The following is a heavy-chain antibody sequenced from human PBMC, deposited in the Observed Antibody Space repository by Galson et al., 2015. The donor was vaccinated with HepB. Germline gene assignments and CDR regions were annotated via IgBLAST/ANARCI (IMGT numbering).Heavy chain of an antibody. V-gene: IGHV3-21*01. CDR1: GFTFSSYS. D-gene: IGHD3-22*01. CDR2: ISSSSSYI. CDR3: ARDSLDYYDSSGYYGEIDYFDY. J-gene: IGHJ4*02. Sequence: SLRLSCAASGFTFSSYSMNWVRQAPGKGLEWVSSISSSSSYIYYADSVKGRFTISRDNAKNSLYLQMNSLRAEDTAVYYCARDSLDYYDSSGYYGEIDYFDYWGQGTLVTVSS.